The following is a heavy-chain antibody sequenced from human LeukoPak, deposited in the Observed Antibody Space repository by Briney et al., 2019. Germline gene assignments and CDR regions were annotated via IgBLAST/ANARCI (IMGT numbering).Heavy chain of an antibody. CDR2: IYYSGST. D-gene: IGHD2-2*01. Sequence: WVRQPPGKGLEWIGYIYYSGSTYYSPSLKSRVTLSVDTSKNQFSLRLSSVTAADTALYYCARYHCTSSSCGFDPWGQGIMVTVSS. CDR3: ARYHCTSSSCGFDP. J-gene: IGHJ5*02. V-gene: IGHV4-30-4*08.